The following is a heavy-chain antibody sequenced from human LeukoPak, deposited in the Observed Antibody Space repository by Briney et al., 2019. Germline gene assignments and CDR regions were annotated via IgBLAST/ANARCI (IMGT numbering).Heavy chain of an antibody. CDR2: TYTDGST. J-gene: IGHJ4*02. CDR3: ARGDGYNYNFDY. CDR1: XFTVSTNY. V-gene: IGHV3-53*04. Sequence: VQPGGSLRLSCAAPXFTVSTNYMTWVRQAPGKGLEWVSVTYTDGSTYYADSVKGRFTISRHNSKNTVYLQMNSLRAEDTAVYYCARGDGYNYNFDYWGQGTLVTVSS. D-gene: IGHD5-24*01.